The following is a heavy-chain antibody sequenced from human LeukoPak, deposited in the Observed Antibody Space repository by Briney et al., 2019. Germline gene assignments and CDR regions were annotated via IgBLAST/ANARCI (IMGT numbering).Heavy chain of an antibody. Sequence: GGSLRLSCAASGFTFENFWIHWVRQGPGKELVGVSRINGHGTTTEYADSVKGRFTISRDNAKNTVYLQVNSLRVEDTAIYYCLKRGSDWTYGYFDLWGRGTRVTVSS. CDR2: INGHGTTT. CDR1: GFTFENFW. CDR3: LKRGSDWTYGYFDL. V-gene: IGHV3-74*01. D-gene: IGHD1-1*01. J-gene: IGHJ2*01.